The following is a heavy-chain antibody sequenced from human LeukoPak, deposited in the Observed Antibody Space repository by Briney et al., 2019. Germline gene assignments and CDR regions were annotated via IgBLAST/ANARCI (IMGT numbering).Heavy chain of an antibody. CDR3: ARDLSQLLPYNWFDP. J-gene: IGHJ5*02. V-gene: IGHV3-23*01. CDR2: ISGSGGST. D-gene: IGHD2-15*01. Sequence: PGGSLRLSCVASGFTFSSYAMSWVRQAPGKGLEWVSAISGSGGSTYYADSVKGRFTISRDNSKNTLYLQMNSLRAEDTAVYYCARDLSQLLPYNWFDPWGQGTLVTVSS. CDR1: GFTFSSYA.